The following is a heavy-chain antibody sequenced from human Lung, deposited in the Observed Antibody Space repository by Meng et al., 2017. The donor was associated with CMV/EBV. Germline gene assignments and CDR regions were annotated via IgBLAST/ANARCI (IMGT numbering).Heavy chain of an antibody. Sequence: SETLSLXCPLSGTSIRSSTYYWGWIRQPPGKGLKWIGSISYSGNTYYNPSLKSPVTISVDTSKNQFSLRLSSVTAADTAVYYCAREGGKGDYSDCRRSYGMDVWGQGTTVTVSS. D-gene: IGHD4-11*01. J-gene: IGHJ6*02. CDR3: AREGGKGDYSDCRRSYGMDV. CDR1: GTSIRSSTYY. V-gene: IGHV4-39*07. CDR2: ISYSGNT.